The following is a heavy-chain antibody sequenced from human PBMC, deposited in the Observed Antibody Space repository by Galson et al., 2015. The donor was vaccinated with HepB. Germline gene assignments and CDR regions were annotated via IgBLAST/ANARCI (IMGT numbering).Heavy chain of an antibody. Sequence: SLRLSCAASGFTFSSYWMSWVRQAPGKGLEWVANIKQDGSEKYYVDSVKGRFTISRDNAKNSLYLQMNSLRAEDTAVYYCARDRYYGDPLFDYWGQGTLVTVSS. CDR3: ARDRYYGDPLFDY. CDR1: GFTFSSYW. J-gene: IGHJ4*02. V-gene: IGHV3-7*03. CDR2: IKQDGSEK. D-gene: IGHD4-17*01.